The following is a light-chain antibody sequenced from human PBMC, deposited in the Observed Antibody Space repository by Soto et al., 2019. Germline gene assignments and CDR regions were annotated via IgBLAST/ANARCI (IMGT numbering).Light chain of an antibody. V-gene: IGKV3-20*01. J-gene: IGKJ3*01. CDR3: QQYCSSPSYT. Sequence: EIVLTQSPGTLSLSPGERATLSGRASQSVSSSYLDGYQQKPGQAPRLLIYGASSSDTGIPDRFSGSGSGTDFTLTISILEPEDFAVYYCQQYCSSPSYTFRPGTKVDIE. CDR1: QSVSSSY. CDR2: GAS.